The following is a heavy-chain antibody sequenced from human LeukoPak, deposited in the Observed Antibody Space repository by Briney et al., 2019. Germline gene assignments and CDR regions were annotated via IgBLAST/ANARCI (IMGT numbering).Heavy chain of an antibody. D-gene: IGHD3-9*01. CDR2: MSYDGSNK. J-gene: IGHJ4*02. V-gene: IGHV3-30-3*01. CDR3: PRSSTGMRYFDWLAADY. CDR1: GCTFSSYA. Sequence: GRALRLSCGACGCTFSSYALHWVRRALGKGLEGGAVMSYDGSNKYYAGSVKGRFTISRDNSKNTLYLQMNSLTAEDTAVYYCPRSSTGMRYFDWLAADYWGQGTLVTVSS.